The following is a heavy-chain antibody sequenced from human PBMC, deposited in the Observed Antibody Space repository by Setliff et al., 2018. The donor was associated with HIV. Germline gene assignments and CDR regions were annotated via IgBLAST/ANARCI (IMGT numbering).Heavy chain of an antibody. Sequence: SETLSLTCTVSGDSISGSSYYWGWIRQSPGRELEWLGSVYFSGTTYYNPSLKSRVKVSVNMSQNQFSLKVTSVTAADTAVYYCARQYSSGSAHFEYWGQGALVTAPQ. CDR1: GDSISGSSYY. J-gene: IGHJ4*02. D-gene: IGHD3-22*01. CDR3: ARQYSSGSAHFEY. V-gene: IGHV4-39*01. CDR2: VYFSGTT.